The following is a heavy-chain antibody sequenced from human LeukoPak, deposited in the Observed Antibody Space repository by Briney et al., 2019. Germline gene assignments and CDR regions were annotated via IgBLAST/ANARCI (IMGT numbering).Heavy chain of an antibody. D-gene: IGHD7-27*01. V-gene: IGHV3-30-3*01. J-gene: IGHJ4*02. Sequence: GGSLRLSCAASGFTFSSYAMSWVRQAPGKGLEWVAVISYDGSNKYYAYSVKGRFTISRDNAKNSLYLQMNSLRAEDTAVYYCATINWGEYYFDYWGQGTLVTVSS. CDR1: GFTFSSYA. CDR3: ATINWGEYYFDY. CDR2: ISYDGSNK.